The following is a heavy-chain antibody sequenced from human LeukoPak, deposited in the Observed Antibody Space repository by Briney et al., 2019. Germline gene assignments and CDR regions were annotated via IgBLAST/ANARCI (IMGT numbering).Heavy chain of an antibody. CDR1: GFTFSSYA. D-gene: IGHD3-3*01. J-gene: IGHJ4*02. V-gene: IGHV3-64*01. CDR2: ISSNGGST. Sequence: GGSLRLSCAASGFTFSSYAMHWVRQAPGKGPEYVSAISSNGGSTYYANSVKGRFTISRDNSKNTLYLQMGSLRAEDMAVYYCARGVTIFGVVTALNYWGQGTLVTVSS. CDR3: ARGVTIFGVVTALNY.